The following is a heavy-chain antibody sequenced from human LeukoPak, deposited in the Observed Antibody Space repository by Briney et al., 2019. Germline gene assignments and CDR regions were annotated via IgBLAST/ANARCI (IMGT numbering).Heavy chain of an antibody. CDR1: GFTFSSYS. D-gene: IGHD6-13*01. CDR3: AGSPPGYSSSWYNNDY. V-gene: IGHV3-21*01. Sequence: GGSLRLSCAASGFTFSSYSMNWVRQAPGKGLEWVSSISSSSSYIYYADSVKGRFTISRDNAKNSPYLQMNSLRAEDTAVYYCAGSPPGYSSSWYNNDYWGQGTLVTVSS. CDR2: ISSSSSYI. J-gene: IGHJ4*02.